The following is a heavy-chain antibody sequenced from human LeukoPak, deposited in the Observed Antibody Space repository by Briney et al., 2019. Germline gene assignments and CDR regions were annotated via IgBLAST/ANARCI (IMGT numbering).Heavy chain of an antibody. Sequence: GGTLRLSCAASGFTFNIYGMNWVRQAPGKGLEWVSGIRASGVEIFYADSLKGRFTISRDNSKNTVFLQMHTLTAEDTAVYYCAKPFGFLEWLYGGYFDSWGQGTLVTVSS. D-gene: IGHD3-3*01. V-gene: IGHV3-23*01. J-gene: IGHJ4*02. CDR3: AKPFGFLEWLYGGYFDS. CDR1: GFTFNIYG. CDR2: IRASGVEI.